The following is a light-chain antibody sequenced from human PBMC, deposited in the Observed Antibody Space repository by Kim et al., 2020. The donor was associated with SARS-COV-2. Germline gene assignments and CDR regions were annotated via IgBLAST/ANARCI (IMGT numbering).Light chain of an antibody. V-gene: IGLV3-19*01. Sequence: ALGQTVRITCQGDSLRSDYASWYQKKPGQAPVLVIYGKNNRPSGIPDRFSGSSSGNTASLTITGAQAEDEADYYCNSRDSSGNHLVFGGGTQLTVL. CDR3: NSRDSSGNHLV. CDR1: SLRSDY. J-gene: IGLJ2*01. CDR2: GKN.